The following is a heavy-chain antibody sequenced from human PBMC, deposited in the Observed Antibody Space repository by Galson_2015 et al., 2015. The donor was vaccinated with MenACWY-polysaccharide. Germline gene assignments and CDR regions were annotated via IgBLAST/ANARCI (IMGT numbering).Heavy chain of an antibody. CDR1: GYTFTSYG. CDR2: ISAYNGNT. J-gene: IGHJ6*02. Sequence: SVKVSCKASGYTFTSYGISWVRQAPGQGLEWMGWISAYNGNTNYAQKLQGRVTMTTDTSTSTAYMERRSLRSDDTAMYYCARAGGMTTVTDYYYYGMDVWGQGTTVTVS. CDR3: ARAGGMTTVTDYYYYGMDV. D-gene: IGHD4-11*01. V-gene: IGHV1-18*01.